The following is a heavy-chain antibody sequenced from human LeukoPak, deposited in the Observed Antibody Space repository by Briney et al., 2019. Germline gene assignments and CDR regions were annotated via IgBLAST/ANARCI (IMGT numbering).Heavy chain of an antibody. Sequence: SETLSLTCAVYGGSFSGYYWSWIRQPPGKGLEWIGEINHSGSTNYNPSLKSRVTISVDTSKNQFSLKLSSVTAADTAVYYCARARHHNPNYYGSGSYYSGYYYYYMDVWGKGTTVTIYS. J-gene: IGHJ6*03. CDR2: INHSGST. CDR3: ARARHHNPNYYGSGSYYSGYYYYYMDV. D-gene: IGHD3-10*01. CDR1: GGSFSGYY. V-gene: IGHV4-34*01.